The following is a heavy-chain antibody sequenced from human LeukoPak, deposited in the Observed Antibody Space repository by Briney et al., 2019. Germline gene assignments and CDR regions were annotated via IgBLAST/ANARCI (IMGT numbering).Heavy chain of an antibody. CDR3: ARNHGFDI. Sequence: GGFLRLSCAASGFSFSSYAMHWVRQAPGKGLEWVALISYDGSYEYSAGFVKGRFTISRDNSKNTLFLQMNSLRAEDTAVYYCARNHGFDIWGQGTMVTVSS. J-gene: IGHJ3*02. CDR1: GFSFSSYA. V-gene: IGHV3-30*01. CDR2: ISYDGSYE.